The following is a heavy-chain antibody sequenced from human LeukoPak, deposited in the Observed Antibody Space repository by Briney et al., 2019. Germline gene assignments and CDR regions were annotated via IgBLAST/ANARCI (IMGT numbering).Heavy chain of an antibody. J-gene: IGHJ4*02. Sequence: ASVKVSCKASGYLFHNYGFSWVRQAPGQGLEWMGWISSYNGNTKYAQELQGRVTMSTDTSTNTAYMELRSLRSDDTAVYYCARETRWFGEYYFDYWGQGTLVTVSS. V-gene: IGHV1-18*01. CDR2: ISSYNGNT. CDR3: ARETRWFGEYYFDY. CDR1: GYLFHNYG. D-gene: IGHD3-10*01.